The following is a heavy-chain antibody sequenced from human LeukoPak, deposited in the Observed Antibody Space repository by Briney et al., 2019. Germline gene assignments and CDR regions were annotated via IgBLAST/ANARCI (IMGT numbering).Heavy chain of an antibody. CDR3: ARDGWYSSSWFPIDY. Sequence: ASVKVSCKASGYTFTSYGTSWVRQAPGQGPEWMGWISAYNGNTNYAHKLQGRVTMTTDTSTNTAYMELRSLRSDDTAVYYCARDGWYSSSWFPIDYWGQGTLVTVSS. J-gene: IGHJ4*02. V-gene: IGHV1-18*01. CDR1: GYTFTSYG. CDR2: ISAYNGNT. D-gene: IGHD6-13*01.